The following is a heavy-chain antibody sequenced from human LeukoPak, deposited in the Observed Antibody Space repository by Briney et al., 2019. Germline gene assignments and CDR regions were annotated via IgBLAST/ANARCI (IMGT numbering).Heavy chain of an antibody. CDR2: ISSSGSTI. D-gene: IGHD3-10*01. Sequence: GGSLRLSCAASGFTFSSYEMNWVRQAPGKGLEWVSYISSSGSTIYYADSVKGRFTISRDNAKNSLYLQMNSLRAEDTAVYYCAKPSHYYGSGSTSIDYWGQGTLVTVSS. CDR3: AKPSHYYGSGSTSIDY. J-gene: IGHJ4*02. CDR1: GFTFSSYE. V-gene: IGHV3-48*03.